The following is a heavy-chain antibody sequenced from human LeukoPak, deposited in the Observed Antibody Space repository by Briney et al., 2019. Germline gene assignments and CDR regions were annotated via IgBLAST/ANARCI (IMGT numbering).Heavy chain of an antibody. D-gene: IGHD6-19*01. CDR2: INPNSGGT. V-gene: IGHV1-2*02. Sequence: ASVKVSCKASGYTFTGYYMHWVRQAPGQGLEWMGWINPNSGGTNYAQKFQGRISMTRDTSISTAYMELSRLRSDDTAVYYCARGIAVAGNPCYYYYMDVWGKGTTVTVSS. J-gene: IGHJ6*03. CDR1: GYTFTGYY. CDR3: ARGIAVAGNPCYYYYMDV.